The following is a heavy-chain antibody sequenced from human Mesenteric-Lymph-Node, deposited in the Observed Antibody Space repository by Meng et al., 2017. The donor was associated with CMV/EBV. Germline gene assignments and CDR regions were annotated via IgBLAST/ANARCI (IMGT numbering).Heavy chain of an antibody. J-gene: IGHJ4*02. D-gene: IGHD5/OR15-5a*01. CDR3: SRDGYSVLYYSDL. CDR2: IRYDETSR. Sequence: GGSLRLSCAASGFTFSAMSWVRQAPRKGLEWVASIRYDETSRYYSDSVQGRFTISRDNSKNTLYLQMDSLRLEDSAVYFCSRDGYSVLYYSDLWGQGTLVTVSS. V-gene: IGHV3-30*02. CDR1: GFTFSA.